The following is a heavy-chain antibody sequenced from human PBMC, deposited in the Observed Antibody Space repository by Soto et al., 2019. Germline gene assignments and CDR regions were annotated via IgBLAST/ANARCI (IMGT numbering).Heavy chain of an antibody. CDR2: FDPEDGET. V-gene: IGHV1-24*01. CDR3: ATAGQLAYYYYYDIDV. D-gene: IGHD6-6*01. J-gene: IGHJ6*02. CDR1: GYTLTELS. Sequence: ASVKVSCKVSGYTLTELSMHWVRQAPGKGLEWMGGFDPEDGETIYAQKFQGRVTMTEDTSTDTAYMELSSLRSEDTAVYYCATAGQLAYYYYYDIDVWGLGTTVTVSS.